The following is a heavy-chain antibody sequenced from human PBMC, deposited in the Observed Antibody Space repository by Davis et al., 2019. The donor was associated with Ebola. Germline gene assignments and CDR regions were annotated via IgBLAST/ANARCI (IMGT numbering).Heavy chain of an antibody. CDR1: GFTFSTYT. Sequence: GGSLRLSCAAFGFTFSTYTMTWVRQAPGKGLEWVSSISISSAFIYYADSVKGRFTVSRDNAKNSLSLQMNSLRAEDTAVYYCAGGESGWDASDIWGRGTMVTVSS. CDR2: ISISSAFI. CDR3: AGGESGWDASDI. V-gene: IGHV3-21*01. D-gene: IGHD6-19*01. J-gene: IGHJ3*02.